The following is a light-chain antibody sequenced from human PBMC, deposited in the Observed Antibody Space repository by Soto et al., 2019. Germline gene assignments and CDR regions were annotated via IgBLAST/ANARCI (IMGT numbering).Light chain of an antibody. J-gene: IGLJ1*01. CDR1: SSDVGDYDY. V-gene: IGLV2-14*01. CDR2: EVS. Sequence: QSVLAQPASVSGSPGQSITISCTGTSSDVGDYDYVSWYQQHPGKAPKLMIYEVSSRPSEVSNRFSGSKSGNTASLTIAGLQTEDEADYYCSSYTASGTLPYVFGTGTKVTVL. CDR3: SSYTASGTLPYV.